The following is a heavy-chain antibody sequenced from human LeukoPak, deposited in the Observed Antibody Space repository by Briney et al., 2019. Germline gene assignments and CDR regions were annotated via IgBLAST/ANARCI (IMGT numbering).Heavy chain of an antibody. CDR1: GASISSTTYY. CDR2: IYYSGST. Sequence: PSETLSLTCTVSGASISSTTYYWSWIRQPPGKGLEWIGYIYYSGSTNYNPSLKSRVTISVDTSKNQFSLKLSSVTAADTAVYYCASYRPTREMATEFLFDYWGQGTLVTVSS. CDR3: ASYRPTREMATEFLFDY. J-gene: IGHJ4*02. D-gene: IGHD5-24*01. V-gene: IGHV4-61*01.